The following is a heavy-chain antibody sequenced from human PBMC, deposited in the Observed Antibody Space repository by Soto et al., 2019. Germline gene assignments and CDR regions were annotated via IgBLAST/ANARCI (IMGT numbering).Heavy chain of an antibody. V-gene: IGHV4-34*01. CDR1: GGSFSGYY. CDR3: ARGIGYCSSINCDSTRRLRFVS. D-gene: IGHD2-2*01. J-gene: IGHJ4*02. Sequence: QVQLQQWGAGLLKPSETLSLTCAVYGGSFSGYYWTWIRQSPEKGLAWIGEVNHSGTTYYNPALPSSVTASLNTPKHQFSLNLSSVTAADSAVKSCARGIGYCSSINCDSTRRLRFVSWCQVTLVTVCS. CDR2: VNHSGTT.